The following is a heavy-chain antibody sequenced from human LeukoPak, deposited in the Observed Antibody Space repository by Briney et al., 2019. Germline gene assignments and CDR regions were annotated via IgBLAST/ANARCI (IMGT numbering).Heavy chain of an antibody. J-gene: IGHJ4*02. CDR1: GFTFSIYW. Sequence: GGSLRLSCAASGFTFSIYWVHWVRQAPGKGLVWVSSINSDGSSTSYADSVKGRFTISRGNAKNTLYLHMNTLRAEDTAVYYCASLDYWGQGTPVTVSS. CDR3: ASLDY. V-gene: IGHV3-74*01. CDR2: INSDGSST.